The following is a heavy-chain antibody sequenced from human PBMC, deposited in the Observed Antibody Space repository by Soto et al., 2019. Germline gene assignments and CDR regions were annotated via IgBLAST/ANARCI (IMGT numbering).Heavy chain of an antibody. V-gene: IGHV3-11*01. Sequence: QVQLVESGGGLVKPGGSLRLSCAASGFTFSDYYISWIRQAPGKGLEWVSYISSSGSTIYYADSVKGRFTISSDTANNSLYLQMNSLRAEDTAVYYGARIGVAYRPAAGNVLGQGTKVTVSS. CDR2: ISSSGSTI. CDR3: ARIGVAYRPAAGNV. J-gene: IGHJ6*02. D-gene: IGHD6-13*01. CDR1: GFTFSDYY.